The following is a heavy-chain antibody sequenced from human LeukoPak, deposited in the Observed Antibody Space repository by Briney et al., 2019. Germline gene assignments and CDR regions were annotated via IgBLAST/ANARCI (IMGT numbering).Heavy chain of an antibody. CDR2: MSNSGHT. CDR3: ARDRKGYDILTGYYSGFNFDL. Sequence: SETLSLTCTVSGDSVSSGNYYWSWIRQPPGKGLEWIGFMSNSGHTDSTPSLKSRVTISLDTSKNQFSLKLNSVTAADTAVYYCARDRKGYDILTGYYSGFNFDLWGRGTLVTVSS. V-gene: IGHV4-61*01. D-gene: IGHD3-9*01. J-gene: IGHJ2*01. CDR1: GDSVSSGNYY.